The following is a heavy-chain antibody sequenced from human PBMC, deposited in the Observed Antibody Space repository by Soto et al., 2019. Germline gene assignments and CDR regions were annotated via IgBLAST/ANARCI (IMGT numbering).Heavy chain of an antibody. J-gene: IGHJ5*02. CDR2: IYHSGST. D-gene: IGHD2-8*01. V-gene: IGHV4-30-2*01. CDR3: ARWWMSAPRFDP. Sequence: QLQLQESGSGLVKPSQTLSLTCAVSGGSISSGDYSWSWIRQPPGKGLEWIGYIYHSGSTYYNPSLKSRVTISVDRSKNQFSLKLSSVTAADTAVYYCARWWMSAPRFDPWGQGTLVTVSS. CDR1: GGSISSGDYS.